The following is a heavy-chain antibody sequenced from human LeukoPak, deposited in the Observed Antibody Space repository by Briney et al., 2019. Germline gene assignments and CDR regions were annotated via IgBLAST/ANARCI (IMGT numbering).Heavy chain of an antibody. D-gene: IGHD2-21*02. CDR3: AKGFGGNSGGPLADY. CDR1: GFTFSSYA. CDR2: VSGSGGST. Sequence: GGSLRLSCAASGFTFSSYAMSWVRQAPGKGLEWVSAVSGSGGSTYYADSVKGRFTISRDNSKNTLYLQMNSLRAEDTAVYYCAKGFGGNSGGPLADYWGQGTLVTVSS. V-gene: IGHV3-23*01. J-gene: IGHJ4*02.